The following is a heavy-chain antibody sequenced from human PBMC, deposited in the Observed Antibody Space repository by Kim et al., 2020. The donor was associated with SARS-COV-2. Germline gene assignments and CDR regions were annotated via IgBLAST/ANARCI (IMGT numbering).Heavy chain of an antibody. J-gene: IGHJ6*02. Sequence: GGSLRLSCAASGFTFSSYSMNWVRQAPGKGLEWVSSISSSSSYIYYADSVKGRFTISRDNAKNSLYLQMNSLRAEDTAVYYCARDRGAPYYYYGMDVWGQGTTVTVSS. CDR3: ARDRGAPYYYYGMDV. D-gene: IGHD1-26*01. CDR1: GFTFSSYS. V-gene: IGHV3-21*01. CDR2: ISSSSSYI.